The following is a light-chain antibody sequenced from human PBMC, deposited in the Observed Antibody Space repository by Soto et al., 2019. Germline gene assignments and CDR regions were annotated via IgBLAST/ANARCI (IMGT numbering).Light chain of an antibody. CDR3: QSYDSSLSGPHAV. V-gene: IGLV1-40*01. CDR1: SSNIGAGYD. Sequence: QSVLTQPPSVSGAPGQRVTISCTVSSSNIGAGYDVHWYQQLPGTAPKLLIYGNSNRPSGVPDRFSGSKSGTSASLAITGLQAEDEADYYCQSYDSSLSGPHAVFGGGTQLTVL. J-gene: IGLJ7*01. CDR2: GNS.